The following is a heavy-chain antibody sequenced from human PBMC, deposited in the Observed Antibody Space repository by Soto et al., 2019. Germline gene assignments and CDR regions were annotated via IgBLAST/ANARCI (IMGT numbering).Heavy chain of an antibody. CDR3: ARDLSVAGTNYYYGMDV. D-gene: IGHD6-19*01. J-gene: IGHJ6*04. CDR2: ISSSSSTI. CDR1: GFTFSSYS. V-gene: IGHV3-48*02. Sequence: GSLRLSCAASGFTFSSYSMNWVRQAPGKGLEWVSYISSSSSTIYYADSVKGRFTISRDNAKNSLYLQMNSLRDEDTAVYYCARDLSVAGTNYYYGMDVWGKGTTVTVSS.